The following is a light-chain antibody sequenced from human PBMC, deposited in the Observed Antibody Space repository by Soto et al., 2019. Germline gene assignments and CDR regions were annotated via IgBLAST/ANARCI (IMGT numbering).Light chain of an antibody. CDR1: QSVSSSY. CDR2: GAS. CDR3: QQYGASPYT. V-gene: IGKV3-20*01. J-gene: IGKJ2*01. Sequence: EIVLTQSPGTLSLSPGERATLSCRASQSVSSSYLAWYQQKPGQAPRLLICGASSRATGIPDRFSGSGSGTDFTLTIRRLEPEDFAVYYCQQYGASPYTFGPGTTVEIK.